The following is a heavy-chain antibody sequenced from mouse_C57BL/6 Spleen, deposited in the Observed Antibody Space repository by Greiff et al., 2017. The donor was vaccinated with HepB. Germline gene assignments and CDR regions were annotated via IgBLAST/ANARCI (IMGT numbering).Heavy chain of an antibody. CDR3: ARGGLRLHYYAMDY. CDR1: GFTFSSYA. Sequence: EVKLMESGGGLVKPGGSLKLSCAASGFTFSSYAMSWVRQTPEKRLEWVATISDGGSYTYYPDNVKGRFTISRDNAKNNLYLQMSHLKSEDTAMYYCARGGLRLHYYAMDYWGQGTSVTVSS. V-gene: IGHV5-4*03. CDR2: ISDGGSYT. J-gene: IGHJ4*01. D-gene: IGHD2-2*01.